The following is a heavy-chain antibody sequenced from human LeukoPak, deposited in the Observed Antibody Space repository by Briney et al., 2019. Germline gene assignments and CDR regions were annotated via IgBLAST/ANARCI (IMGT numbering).Heavy chain of an antibody. CDR1: GFTFSSYR. V-gene: IGHV3-21*01. CDR2: ISSSSSYI. Sequence: GGSLRLSCAASGFTFSSYRMNWVRQAPGKGLEWVSSISSSSSYIYYADSVKGRFTISRDNAKNSLYLQMNSLRAEDTAVYYCAREGVQLERPRWFDPWGQGTLVTVSS. CDR3: AREGVQLERPRWFDP. D-gene: IGHD1-1*01. J-gene: IGHJ5*02.